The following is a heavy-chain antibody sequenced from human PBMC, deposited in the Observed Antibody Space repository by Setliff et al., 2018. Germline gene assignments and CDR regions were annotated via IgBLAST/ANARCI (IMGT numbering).Heavy chain of an antibody. CDR3: AREYIQLWSRSLWGYFDL. V-gene: IGHV4-4*07. D-gene: IGHD5-18*01. Sequence: SETLSLTCTVSGGSIRNEGYYWNWIRQPAGQGLEWIGRIYTSGTTNYNPSLKSRVTMSMDTSKNHFSLNLKSVTAADTAVYYCAREYIQLWSRSLWGYFDLWGRGTLVTVSS. J-gene: IGHJ2*01. CDR1: GGSIRNEGYY. CDR2: IYTSGTT.